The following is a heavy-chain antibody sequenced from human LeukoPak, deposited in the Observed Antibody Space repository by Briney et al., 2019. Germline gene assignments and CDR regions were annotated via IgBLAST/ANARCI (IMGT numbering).Heavy chain of an antibody. J-gene: IGHJ6*03. Sequence: SETLSLTCTVSGGSVSSYYWSWFRQPPGEGLEWIAYVYNSGSTNYNPSLKSRVTISVDRSKNQFSLKMKSVTAADTAVYYCAREQPDSSGSKVYYYYYMDVWGKGTTVTVSS. D-gene: IGHD3-22*01. CDR1: GGSVSSYY. CDR2: VYNSGST. V-gene: IGHV4-59*02. CDR3: AREQPDSSGSKVYYYYYMDV.